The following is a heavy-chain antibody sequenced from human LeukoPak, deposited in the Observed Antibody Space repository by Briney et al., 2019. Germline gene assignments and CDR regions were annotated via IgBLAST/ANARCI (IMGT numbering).Heavy chain of an antibody. D-gene: IGHD3-10*02. CDR1: GFTFNNYA. CDR2: ISRSGGST. Sequence: PGGSLRLSCAASGFTFNNYAMTWVRQASGKGLEWVSAISRSGGSTYYADSVKGRFTISKDNSKTTLYLQMNSLRAEDTAVYYCAELGITMIGGVWGKGTTVTISS. CDR3: AELGITMIGGV. V-gene: IGHV3-23*01. J-gene: IGHJ6*04.